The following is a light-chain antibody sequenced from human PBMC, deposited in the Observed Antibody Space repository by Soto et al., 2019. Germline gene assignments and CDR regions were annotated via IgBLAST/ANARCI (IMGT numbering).Light chain of an antibody. CDR2: GAS. CDR1: QGVSTY. Sequence: EIVLTQSPATLSFSTGERATVSCRASQGVSTYLSWYQQKPGQAPRLLIYGASSRATGIPDRFSGSGSGTDFTLTISSLQPEDFATYYCQQLNSYFGPGTKVDIK. CDR3: QQLNSY. J-gene: IGKJ3*01. V-gene: IGKV3D-11*01.